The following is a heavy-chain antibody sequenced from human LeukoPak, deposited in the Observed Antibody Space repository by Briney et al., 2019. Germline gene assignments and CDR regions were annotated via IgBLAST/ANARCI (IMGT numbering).Heavy chain of an antibody. CDR3: ARDLSRDAFDI. V-gene: IGHV3-66*01. J-gene: IGHJ3*02. CDR1: GFTVSDNY. Sequence: GGSLRLSCAASGFTVSDNYMSWVRQAPGRGLEWVSIIYSGGSTYYADSVKGRFTISRDHSKNSVYLQMNSLRAEDTAVYYCARDLSRDAFDIWGQGTMVTVSS. CDR2: IYSGGST. D-gene: IGHD2/OR15-2a*01.